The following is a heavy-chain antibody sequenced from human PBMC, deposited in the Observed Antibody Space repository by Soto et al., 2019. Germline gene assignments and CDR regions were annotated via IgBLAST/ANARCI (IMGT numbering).Heavy chain of an antibody. V-gene: IGHV1-18*01. CDR1: GYTFTSYG. D-gene: IGHD3-16*02. CDR2: ISAYNGNT. Sequence: QVQLVQSGAEVKKPGASVKVSCKAAGYTFTSYGISWVRQAPGQGLEWMGWISAYNGNTNYAQKLQGRVTMTTATSTRTANQELKGLRSNDTAVYYCGRGEEDRLLRFDPWGQRTLVNV. J-gene: IGHJ5*02. CDR3: GRGEEDRLLRFDP.